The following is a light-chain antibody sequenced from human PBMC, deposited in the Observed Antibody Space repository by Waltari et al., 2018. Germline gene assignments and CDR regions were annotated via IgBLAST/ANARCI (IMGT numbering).Light chain of an antibody. Sequence: QSALTQPASVSGSPGQSITISCTGTSSDVGGYNYVSWYQQHPGKAPKLMIYDVSNRPSGVSSRFSGSKSGNTASLTISGLQAEDEADYYCSSYTSSSTSVFGTGTKVTVL. CDR1: SSDVGGYNY. J-gene: IGLJ1*01. CDR2: DVS. CDR3: SSYTSSSTSV. V-gene: IGLV2-14*03.